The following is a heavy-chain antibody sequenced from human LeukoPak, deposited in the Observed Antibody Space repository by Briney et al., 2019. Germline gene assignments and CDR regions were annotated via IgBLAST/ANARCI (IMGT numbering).Heavy chain of an antibody. J-gene: IGHJ4*02. CDR1: GYTFTSYG. CDR2: ISAYNGNT. CDR3: ARDPDIFRSGPLFDY. D-gene: IGHD3-9*01. Sequence: GASVKVSCKASGYTFTSYGISWVRQAPGQGLEWMGWISAYNGNTNYAQELQGRVTMTTDTSTSTAYMELRSLRSDDTAVYYCARDPDIFRSGPLFDYWGQGTLVTVSS. V-gene: IGHV1-18*01.